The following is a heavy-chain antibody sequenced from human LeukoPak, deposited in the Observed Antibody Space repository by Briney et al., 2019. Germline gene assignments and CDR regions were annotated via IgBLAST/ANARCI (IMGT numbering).Heavy chain of an antibody. CDR3: ARGVARSSKFHFSYYFDY. J-gene: IGHJ4*02. Sequence: SETLSLTCAVYGGSFSGNYWSWIRQPPGKGLEWIGDINHSGTTNYSPSLKSRVTISVDTSKNQFSLNLSSVTAADTAVYYCARGVARSSKFHFSYYFDYWGQGTLVTVSS. CDR2: INHSGTT. CDR1: GGSFSGNY. V-gene: IGHV4-34*01. D-gene: IGHD6-6*01.